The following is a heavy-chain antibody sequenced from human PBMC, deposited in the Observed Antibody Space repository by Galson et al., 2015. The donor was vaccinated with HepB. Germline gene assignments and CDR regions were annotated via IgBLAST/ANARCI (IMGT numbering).Heavy chain of an antibody. D-gene: IGHD5-12*01. Sequence: SLRLSCAASGFTVSSNYMTWVRPAPGKGLEWVSVIFYTGNTYYADSVKGRFTISRDDSKNTLYLQMNSLRAEDTAVYYCAGGHSVATKAFDIWGQGTMVTVSS. CDR2: IFYTGNT. J-gene: IGHJ3*02. CDR1: GFTVSSNY. CDR3: AGGHSVATKAFDI. V-gene: IGHV3-53*01.